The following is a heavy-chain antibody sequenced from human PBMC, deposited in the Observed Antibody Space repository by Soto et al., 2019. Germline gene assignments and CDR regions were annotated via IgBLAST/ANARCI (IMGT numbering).Heavy chain of an antibody. CDR1: GFTFSSYG. J-gene: IGHJ4*02. D-gene: IGHD2-21*01. V-gene: IGHV3-30*03. Sequence: GGSLRLSCAASGFTFSSYGMHRVRQAPGKGLEWVAVISYDGNVKYYADSVKGRFTISRDNSKNTLYLQMNSLRAEDTAVYYCAGEVASGYWGQGTLVTVSS. CDR3: AGEVASGY. CDR2: ISYDGNVK.